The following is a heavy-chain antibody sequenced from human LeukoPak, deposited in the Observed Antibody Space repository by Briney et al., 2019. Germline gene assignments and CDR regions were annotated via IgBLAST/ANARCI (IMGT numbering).Heavy chain of an antibody. CDR2: IKQDGSAK. CDR3: ARDCGSSGSYDR. Sequence: GGSLRLSCAASGFTFSSYWMSWVRQAPGKGLEWVANIKQDGSAKYYVDSVKGRFTISRNNAENSLYMQMNSLRPEDTAVYYCARDCGSSGSYDRWGQGTLVTVSS. J-gene: IGHJ5*02. CDR1: GFTFSSYW. V-gene: IGHV3-7*01. D-gene: IGHD3-22*01.